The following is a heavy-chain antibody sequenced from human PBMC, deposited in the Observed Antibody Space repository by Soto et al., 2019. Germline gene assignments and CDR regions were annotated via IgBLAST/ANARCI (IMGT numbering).Heavy chain of an antibody. CDR1: GYSASSGYY. V-gene: IGHV4-38-2*01. CDR2: MYHSSTT. D-gene: IGHD1-26*01. Sequence: SLSLTCAVSGYSASSGYYRGCIRQPPGKGLEWIGSMYHSSTTYYNPSLKSRVTISVDTSKNQVSLKLSSVTAADTAFYYCARAGGIYSGIDYWGQGTVVTVSS. J-gene: IGHJ4*02. CDR3: ARAGGIYSGIDY.